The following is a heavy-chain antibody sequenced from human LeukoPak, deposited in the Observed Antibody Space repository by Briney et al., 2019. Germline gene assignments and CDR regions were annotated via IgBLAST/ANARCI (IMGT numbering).Heavy chain of an antibody. CDR2: ISSSSSYI. J-gene: IGHJ4*02. V-gene: IGHV3-21*01. CDR3: ARDRGVQLWCDFDY. CDR1: GFTFSSYS. D-gene: IGHD5-18*01. Sequence: PGGSLRLSCAASGFTFSSYSMNWVRQAPGKGLEWVSSISSSSSYIYYADSVKGRFTISRDNAKNSLYLQMNSLRAEDTAVYYCARDRGVQLWCDFDYWGQGTLVTVSS.